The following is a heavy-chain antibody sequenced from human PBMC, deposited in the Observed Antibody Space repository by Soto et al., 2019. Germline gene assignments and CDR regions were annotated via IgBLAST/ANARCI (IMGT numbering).Heavy chain of an antibody. J-gene: IGHJ6*02. CDR1: GGSIRSGGYY. D-gene: IGHD5-18*01. CDR3: ARDRLMATAGTARHYFCLDV. Sequence: SETLSLTCTVSGGSIRSGGYYWSWVRQNPRKGLEWIGNIYYSGNTYYNPSLKSRLTISVDTSKNQFSLNLSSVTAADTAVYYSARDRLMATAGTARHYFCLDVWGQGTTVTVSS. V-gene: IGHV4-31*03. CDR2: IYYSGNT.